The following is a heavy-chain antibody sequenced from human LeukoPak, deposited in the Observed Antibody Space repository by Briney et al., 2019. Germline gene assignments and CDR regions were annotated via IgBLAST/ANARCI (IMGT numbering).Heavy chain of an antibody. V-gene: IGHV4-30-2*01. CDR3: ARAGGMDTAIVFDY. CDR2: ISHSGST. CDR1: GGSISSGGYY. Sequence: SETLSLTCTVSGGSISSGGYYWSWIRQPPGKGLGGIGYISHSGSTYYNPSLKSRVTISVDRSKNQFSLKLSAVTAADTAVYYCARAGGMDTAIVFDYWGQGTLVTVSS. J-gene: IGHJ4*02. D-gene: IGHD5-18*01.